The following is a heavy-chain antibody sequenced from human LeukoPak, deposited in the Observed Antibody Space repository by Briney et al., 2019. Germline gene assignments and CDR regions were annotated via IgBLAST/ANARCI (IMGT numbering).Heavy chain of an antibody. V-gene: IGHV3-30-3*01. Sequence: GRSLRLSCAASGFTFSSYAMHWVRQAPGKGLEWVAVISYDGSNKYYADSVKGRFTISRDTSKNTLYLQMNSLRAEDTAVYYCAKDPHYSSGWYGYFDYWGQGTLVTVSS. CDR3: AKDPHYSSGWYGYFDY. CDR2: ISYDGSNK. D-gene: IGHD6-19*01. CDR1: GFTFSSYA. J-gene: IGHJ4*02.